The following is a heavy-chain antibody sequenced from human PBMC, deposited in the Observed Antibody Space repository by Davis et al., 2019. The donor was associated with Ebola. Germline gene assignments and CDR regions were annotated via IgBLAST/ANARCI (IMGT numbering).Heavy chain of an antibody. D-gene: IGHD5-18*01. V-gene: IGHV3-74*01. CDR2: INSDGSST. J-gene: IGHJ6*02. CDR1: GFTFSSYW. CDR3: ARVGYSYGYGYYYYGMDV. Sequence: HTGGSLRLSCAASGFTFSSYWMHWVRQAPGKGLVWVSRINSDGSSTSYADSVKGRLTISRDNAKNTLYLQMNSLRAEDTAVYYCARVGYSYGYGYYYYGMDVWGQGATVTVSS.